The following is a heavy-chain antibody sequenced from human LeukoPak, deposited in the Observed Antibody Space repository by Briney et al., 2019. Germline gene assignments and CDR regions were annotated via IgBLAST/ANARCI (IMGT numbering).Heavy chain of an antibody. J-gene: IGHJ6*03. D-gene: IGHD3-10*01. CDR3: ARGGVRNYYGSGSQYYYYMDV. CDR2: ISSSGSTI. CDR1: GFTFSDYY. V-gene: IGHV3-11*04. Sequence: GGSLRLSCAASGFTFSDYYMSWIRQAPGKGLEWVSYISSSGSTIYYADSVKGRFTISRDNAKNSLYLQMNSLRAEDTAVYYCARGGVRNYYGSGSQYYYYMDVWGKGTTVTISS.